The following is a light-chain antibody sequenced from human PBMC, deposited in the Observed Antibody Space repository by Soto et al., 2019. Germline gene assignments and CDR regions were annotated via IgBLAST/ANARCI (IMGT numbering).Light chain of an antibody. Sequence: DIPMTQSPSTLSVSVGDRVTITCRASQSISRYLGWYQQKPGKAPNLLIYDVSILESGVPSRFSGSGSGTEFTLTISSLQVDDFATYYCQQYNRYSSWTFGQGTKVEI. V-gene: IGKV1-5*01. CDR3: QQYNRYSSWT. CDR2: DVS. J-gene: IGKJ1*01. CDR1: QSISRY.